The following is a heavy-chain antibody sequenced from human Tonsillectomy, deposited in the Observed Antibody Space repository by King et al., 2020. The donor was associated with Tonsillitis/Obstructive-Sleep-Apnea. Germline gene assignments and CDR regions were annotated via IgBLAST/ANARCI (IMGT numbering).Heavy chain of an antibody. CDR3: ARQGMLPPYMDV. J-gene: IGHJ6*03. Sequence: QLVQSGAEVKRPGESLKISCKGSGYTFTSYWIGWVRQMPGKGLEWMGIIYPGDSDTRYSPSFQDQVTISANKSIAPAYLQWSSLKASDTAVYYCARQGMLPPYMDVWGKGTPVTVSS. V-gene: IGHV5-51*01. D-gene: IGHD2-15*01. CDR2: IYPGDSDT. CDR1: GYTFTSYW.